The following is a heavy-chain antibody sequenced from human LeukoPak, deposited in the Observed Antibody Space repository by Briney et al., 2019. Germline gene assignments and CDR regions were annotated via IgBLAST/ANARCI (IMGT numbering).Heavy chain of an antibody. Sequence: RPGGSLRVSCAASGFTFDDYGMSWVRQAPGKGLEWVSSINWNSDSTGYVESVKGRFTISRDNAKNSLYLQMNSLRAEDTAFYYCARNTGTTWYGYYFDSWGQGTLVTVSS. J-gene: IGHJ4*02. CDR3: ARNTGTTWYGYYFDS. CDR2: INWNSDST. D-gene: IGHD6-13*01. V-gene: IGHV3-20*04. CDR1: GFTFDDYG.